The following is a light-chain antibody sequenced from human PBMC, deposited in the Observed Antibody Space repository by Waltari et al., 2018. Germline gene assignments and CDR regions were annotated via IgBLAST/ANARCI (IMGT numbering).Light chain of an antibody. CDR2: DVS. CDR1: SNDVGGYNY. J-gene: IGLJ3*02. CDR3: CSYAGSSSLV. V-gene: IGLV2-11*01. Sequence: QSALTQPRSVSGSPGQSVTISCSGTSNDVGGYNYVSWYQQHPGKAPKLIIYDVSKRPSGVPDRFSGSKSGNTAFLTISGLQSEDEADYFCCSYAGSSSLVFGGGSSLTVL.